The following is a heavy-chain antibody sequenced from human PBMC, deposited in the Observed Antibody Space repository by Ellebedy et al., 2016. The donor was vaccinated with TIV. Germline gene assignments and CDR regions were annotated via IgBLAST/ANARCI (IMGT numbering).Heavy chain of an antibody. Sequence: ASVKVSCXASGGTFSSYAISWVRQAPGQGLEWMGGIIPIFSTANYAQKFQGRVTITADESTSTAYMELSSLRSEDTAVYYCARGAAVATIRLYYYYGMDVWGQGTTVTVSS. D-gene: IGHD5-12*01. J-gene: IGHJ6*02. V-gene: IGHV1-69*13. CDR1: GGTFSSYA. CDR2: IIPIFSTA. CDR3: ARGAAVATIRLYYYYGMDV.